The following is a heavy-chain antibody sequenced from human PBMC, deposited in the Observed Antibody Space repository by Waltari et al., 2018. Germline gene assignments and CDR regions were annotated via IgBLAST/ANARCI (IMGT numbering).Heavy chain of an antibody. J-gene: IGHJ4*02. Sequence: QVQLQESGPGLVKPSETLSLTCAVSGYSISSGYYWGWIRQPPGKGLEWIGSIYHSGSTYYNPSLKSRVTISVDTSKNQFSLKLSSVTAADTAVYYCARGSGSGVFDYWGQGTLVIVSS. D-gene: IGHD3-10*01. CDR2: IYHSGST. V-gene: IGHV4-38-2*01. CDR1: GYSISSGYY. CDR3: ARGSGSGVFDY.